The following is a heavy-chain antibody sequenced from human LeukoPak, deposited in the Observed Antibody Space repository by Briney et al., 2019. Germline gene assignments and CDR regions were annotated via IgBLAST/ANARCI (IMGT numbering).Heavy chain of an antibody. D-gene: IGHD4-11*01. CDR2: INHSGST. CDR3: ARGRTTVHAFAY. Sequence: SETLSLTCAVYGGSFSGYYWSWIRQPPGKGLEWIGEINHSGSTNYNPSLKSRVTISVDTSKNQFSLKLSSVTAADTAVYYCARGRTTVHAFAYWGQGTLVTVSS. J-gene: IGHJ4*02. V-gene: IGHV4-34*01. CDR1: GGSFSGYY.